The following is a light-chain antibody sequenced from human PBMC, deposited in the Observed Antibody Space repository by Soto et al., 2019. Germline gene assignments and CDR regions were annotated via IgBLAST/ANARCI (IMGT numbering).Light chain of an antibody. Sequence: QSVLTHPPSVSRAPGHRLTISCTGSSSNIRSDYDVHWYQQLPGTAPKLLISGNTDRPSGVPVRFSGSKSGTSASLAIPGLQTEDEADYYCQSYDIILGVGVFGVGIKVPV. CDR1: SSNIRSDYD. J-gene: IGLJ2*01. V-gene: IGLV1-40*01. CDR3: QSYDIILGVGV. CDR2: GNT.